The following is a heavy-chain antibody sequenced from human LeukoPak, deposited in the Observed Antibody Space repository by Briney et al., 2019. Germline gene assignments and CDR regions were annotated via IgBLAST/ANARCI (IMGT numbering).Heavy chain of an antibody. D-gene: IGHD3-22*01. CDR1: GGPFSGYY. V-gene: IGHV4-34*01. CDR3: ARGVGSSGYYSNYYYYGMDV. J-gene: IGHJ6*02. CDR2: INHSGST. Sequence: PSGTLSLTCAVSGGPFSGYYWTWIRQPPGKGLEWIGEINHSGSTNYNPSLKSRVTISVDTSKNQFSLKLSSVTAADTAVYYCARGVGSSGYYSNYYYYGMDVWGQGTTVTVSS.